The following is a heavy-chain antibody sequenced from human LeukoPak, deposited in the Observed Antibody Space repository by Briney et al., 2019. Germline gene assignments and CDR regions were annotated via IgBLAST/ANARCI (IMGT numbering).Heavy chain of an antibody. CDR1: GGSISSYY. J-gene: IGHJ4*02. Sequence: PSETLSLTCTVSGGSISSYYWGWIRQPPGKGLEWIGSIYYSGSTYYNPSLKSRVTISVDTSKNQFSLKLSSVTAADTAVYYCARCIAVAGTGFDYWGQGTLVTVSS. CDR2: IYYSGST. CDR3: ARCIAVAGTGFDY. V-gene: IGHV4-39*01. D-gene: IGHD6-19*01.